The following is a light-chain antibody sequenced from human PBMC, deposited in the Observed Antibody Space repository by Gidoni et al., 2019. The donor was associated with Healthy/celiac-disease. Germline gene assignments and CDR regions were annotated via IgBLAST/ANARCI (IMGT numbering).Light chain of an antibody. CDR1: QSISIY. Sequence: DIQMTQSPSSLSASVGDRVTITFRASQSISIYLNWYQQKPGKAPKLLIYAASSLQSGVPSRFSGSGSGTDFTLTISSLQPEDFATYYCQQSYSTPRTFGQGTKLEIK. CDR2: AAS. CDR3: QQSYSTPRT. V-gene: IGKV1-39*01. J-gene: IGKJ2*01.